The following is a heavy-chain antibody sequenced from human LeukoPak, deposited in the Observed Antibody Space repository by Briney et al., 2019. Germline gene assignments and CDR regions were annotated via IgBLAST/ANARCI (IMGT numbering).Heavy chain of an antibody. D-gene: IGHD3-16*01. CDR2: INTDTRGT. Sequence: GGSLRLSCAASGFTLSSYAMSWVRQAPGKGLVWVSIINTDTRGTYYADSVKGRFTISRDNAKNTLSLQMNSLRAEDTAVYYCARAGAYRFDYWGQGTLVTVSS. V-gene: IGHV3-74*01. CDR3: ARAGAYRFDY. J-gene: IGHJ4*02. CDR1: GFTLSSYA.